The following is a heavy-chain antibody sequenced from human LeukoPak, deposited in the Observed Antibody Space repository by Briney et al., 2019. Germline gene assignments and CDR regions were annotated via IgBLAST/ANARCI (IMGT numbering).Heavy chain of an antibody. J-gene: IGHJ4*02. CDR1: GFTFSSYS. V-gene: IGHV3-21*01. D-gene: IGHD5-18*01. Sequence: GGSLRLSCAASGFTFSSYSMNWVRQAPGKGLEWVSSISSSSSYIYYADSVKGRFTISRDNAKNSLYLQMNSLRAEDTAVYYCARDRVTAMHNPFDYWGQGSLVTVSS. CDR2: ISSSSSYI. CDR3: ARDRVTAMHNPFDY.